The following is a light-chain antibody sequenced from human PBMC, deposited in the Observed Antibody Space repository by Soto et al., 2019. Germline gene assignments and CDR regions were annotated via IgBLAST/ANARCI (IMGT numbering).Light chain of an antibody. V-gene: IGKV1-39*01. J-gene: IGKJ1*01. CDR2: AAS. CDR3: QQSYVTPWT. CDR1: QDISSS. Sequence: DIQMTPSNSTLSACVRYRVTISRRASQDISSSLNWYQHKSGKAPKLLIYAASGLHSGVPSRFSGSGSGTDFTLTISSLQPEDFATYYCQQSYVTPWTFGQGSIVDVK.